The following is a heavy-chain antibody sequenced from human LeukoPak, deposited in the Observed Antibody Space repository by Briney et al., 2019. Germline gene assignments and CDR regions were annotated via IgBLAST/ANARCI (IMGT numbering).Heavy chain of an antibody. CDR1: GYSISSGYY. D-gene: IGHD2-2*02. J-gene: IGHJ4*02. CDR2: IYHSGST. Sequence: SETLSLTCTVSGYSISSGYYWGWIRQPPGKGLEWIGSIYHSGSTYYNPSLKSRVTISVDTSKNQFSLKLSSVTAADTAVYYYARDGARSIVVVPAAILDWGQGTLVTVSS. CDR3: ARDGARSIVVVPAAILD. V-gene: IGHV4-38-2*02.